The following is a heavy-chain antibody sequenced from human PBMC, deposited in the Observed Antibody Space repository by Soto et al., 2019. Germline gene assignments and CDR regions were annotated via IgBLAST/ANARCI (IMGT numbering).Heavy chain of an antibody. J-gene: IGHJ4*02. CDR2: GSDRGTGNT. Sequence: EVHLLESGGGLVQPGGSLRLSCAASGFTFSSYPLNWVRRAPGKGLEWVATGSDRGTGNTHYSDSVRGRFTLSRDYSRNILFLQMDSLRADDTALYYCTTWLTAHFDYWGRGTQVTVSS. CDR3: TTWLTAHFDY. CDR1: GFTFSSYP. D-gene: IGHD2-21*02. V-gene: IGHV3-23*01.